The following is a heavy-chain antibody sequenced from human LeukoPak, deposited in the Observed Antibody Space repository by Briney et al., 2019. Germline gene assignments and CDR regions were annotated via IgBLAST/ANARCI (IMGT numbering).Heavy chain of an antibody. Sequence: GALRLSCAASRFTFSSYGMHWVRQAPGKGLEWVAVIWYDGSKKYYADSVKGRFTISRDNSKNTMYLQMNSLRAEDTAVYYCARFSGSDSSGYYDYWGQGTLVTVSS. CDR1: RFTFSSYG. D-gene: IGHD3-22*01. CDR2: IWYDGSKK. CDR3: ARFSGSDSSGYYDY. V-gene: IGHV3-33*01. J-gene: IGHJ4*02.